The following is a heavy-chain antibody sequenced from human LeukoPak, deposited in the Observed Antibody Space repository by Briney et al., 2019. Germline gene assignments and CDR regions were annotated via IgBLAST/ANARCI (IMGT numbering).Heavy chain of an antibody. CDR1: GFTFGSYA. CDR2: ISGSGGST. CDR3: AVHYYDSSGLDY. V-gene: IGHV3-23*01. Sequence: GGSLRLSCAASGFTFGSYAMSWVRQAPGKGLEWVSAISGSGGSTYYADSVKGRFTISRDNSKNTLYLQMNSLRAEDTAVYYCAVHYYDSSGLDYWGQGTLVTVSS. J-gene: IGHJ4*02. D-gene: IGHD3-22*01.